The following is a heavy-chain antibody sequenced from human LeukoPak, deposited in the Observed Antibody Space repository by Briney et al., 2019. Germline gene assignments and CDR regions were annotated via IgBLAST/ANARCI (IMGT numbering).Heavy chain of an antibody. CDR3: ARAGEDIVATTGGSQNIAVAGYYYMDV. CDR2: INPNSGGT. V-gene: IGHV1-2*02. J-gene: IGHJ6*03. Sequence: ASVKVSCKASGYTFTGYYMHWVRQAPGQGLEWMGWINPNSGGTNYAQKFQGRVTMTRDTSISTAYMELSRLRSDDTAVYYCARAGEDIVATTGGSQNIAVAGYYYMDVWGKGTTVTVSS. D-gene: IGHD6-19*01. CDR1: GYTFTGYY.